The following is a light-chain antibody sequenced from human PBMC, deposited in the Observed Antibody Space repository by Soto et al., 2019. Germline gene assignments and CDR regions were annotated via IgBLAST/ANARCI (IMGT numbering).Light chain of an antibody. CDR3: QQYGGSPRT. Sequence: EVLLTQSPGTLSLSRGEGATLSCRASQSISSNFLAWYQQKRGQAPRLLIHGASNRATGIPDRFSGSGSGTDFTLTITRLEPEDFAVYYCQQYGGSPRTFGQGTKVDIK. CDR1: QSISSNF. J-gene: IGKJ1*01. CDR2: GAS. V-gene: IGKV3-20*01.